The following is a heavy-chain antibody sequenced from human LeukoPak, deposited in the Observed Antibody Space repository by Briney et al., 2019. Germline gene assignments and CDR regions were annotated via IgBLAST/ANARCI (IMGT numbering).Heavy chain of an antibody. D-gene: IGHD6-6*01. J-gene: IGHJ4*02. CDR1: GFTFSSYE. V-gene: IGHV3-48*03. CDR3: ARQGGIAARRRDFDY. CDR2: ISSSGSTI. Sequence: PGGSLRLSCAASGFTFSSYEMNWVRQAPGKGLEWVSYISSSGSTIYYADSVKGRFTISRDNAKNSLYLQMNSPRAEDTAVYYCARQGGIAARRRDFDYWGQGTLVTVSS.